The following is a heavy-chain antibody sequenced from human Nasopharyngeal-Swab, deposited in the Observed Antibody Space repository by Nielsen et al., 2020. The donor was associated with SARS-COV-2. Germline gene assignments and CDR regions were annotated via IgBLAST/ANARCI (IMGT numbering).Heavy chain of an antibody. CDR2: IYYSEST. V-gene: IGHV4-30-4*01. D-gene: IGHD3-3*01. Sequence: WIRQPPGKGLEWIGYIYYSESTYYNPSLKSRVTISVDTSKNQFSLKLSSVTAADTAVYYCARDGYDFWSGYLRGTGRYYYYYYMDVWGKGTTVTVSS. J-gene: IGHJ6*03. CDR3: ARDGYDFWSGYLRGTGRYYYYYYMDV.